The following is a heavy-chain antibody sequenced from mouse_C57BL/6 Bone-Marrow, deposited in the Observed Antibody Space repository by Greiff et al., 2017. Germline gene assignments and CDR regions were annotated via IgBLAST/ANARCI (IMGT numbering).Heavy chain of an antibody. CDR2: IDPSDSET. D-gene: IGHD1-1*01. V-gene: IGHV1-52*01. CDR3: ARGEGYYYGSSRYYAMDY. CDR1: GYTFTSYW. Sequence: QVQLQQPGAELVRPGSSVKLSCKASGYTFTSYWMHWVKQRPIQGLEWIGNIDPSDSETHYNQKFKDKATLTVDKSSSTAYLQLRSLTSEDSAVYYCARGEGYYYGSSRYYAMDYWGQGTSGTVSS. J-gene: IGHJ4*01.